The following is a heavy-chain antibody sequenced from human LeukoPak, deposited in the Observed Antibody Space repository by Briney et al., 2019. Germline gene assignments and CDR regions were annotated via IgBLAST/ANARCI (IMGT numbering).Heavy chain of an antibody. J-gene: IGHJ4*02. CDR3: ARDGPYDSSGYFDY. CDR1: GFAFSSYG. V-gene: IGHV3-30*03. CDR2: ISYDGSNN. Sequence: PGGSLRLSCAASGFAFSSYGMHWVRQAPGKGLDWVAVISYDGSNNYYEDSVKGRFTISRDNFNNTLCLQMKSMRDEETDVYYCARDGPYDSSGYFDYWGQGTLVTVSS. D-gene: IGHD3-22*01.